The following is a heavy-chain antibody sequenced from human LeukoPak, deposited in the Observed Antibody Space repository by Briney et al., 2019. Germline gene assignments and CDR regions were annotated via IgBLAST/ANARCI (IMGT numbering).Heavy chain of an antibody. CDR1: GGSFSGYY. CDR3: ARGPHTGVNYYDSSGYYY. CDR2: INHSGST. J-gene: IGHJ4*02. V-gene: IGHV4-34*01. D-gene: IGHD3-22*01. Sequence: PSETLSLTCAVYGGSFSGYYWSWIRQPPGKGLEWIGEINHSGSTNYDPSLKSQVTISVDTSKNQFSLKLSSVTAADTAVYYCARGPHTGVNYYDSSGYYYWGQGTLVTVSS.